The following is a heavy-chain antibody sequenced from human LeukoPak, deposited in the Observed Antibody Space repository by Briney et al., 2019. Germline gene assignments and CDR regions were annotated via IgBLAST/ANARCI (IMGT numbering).Heavy chain of an antibody. CDR2: IKNKAEGGTA. D-gene: IGHD3-9*01. V-gene: IGHV3-15*01. Sequence: GGSPRLSCAASGFTFSKAWMSWVRQAPGKGLELVGRIKNKAEGGTADYAAPVKGRFAISRDDSENTLYLQMNNLKAEDTAVYYCTTYYDILTGYNPFDYWGQGTLVTVSS. J-gene: IGHJ4*02. CDR3: TTYYDILTGYNPFDY. CDR1: GFTFSKAW.